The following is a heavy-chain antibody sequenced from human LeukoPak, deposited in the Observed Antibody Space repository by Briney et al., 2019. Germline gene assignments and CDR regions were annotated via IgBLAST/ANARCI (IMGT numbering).Heavy chain of an antibody. V-gene: IGHV1-46*01. J-gene: IGHJ6*02. CDR2: INPSGGST. D-gene: IGHD5-18*01. CDR3: ARAPDTAMPSSLYSYGMDV. Sequence: GASVKVSCKASGYTFTSYYMHWVRQAPGQGLEWMGIINPSGGSTSYAQKFQGRVTMTRDTSTSTVYMELSSLRSEDTAVYYCARAPDTAMPSSLYSYGMDVWGQGTTATVSS. CDR1: GYTFTSYY.